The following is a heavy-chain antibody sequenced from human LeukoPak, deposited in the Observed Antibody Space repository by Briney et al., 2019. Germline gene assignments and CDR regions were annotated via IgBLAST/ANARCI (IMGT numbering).Heavy chain of an antibody. J-gene: IGHJ4*02. CDR2: ISWGGGSK. D-gene: IGHD2-2*01. V-gene: IGHV3-20*04. Sequence: GAGGSLSFSGTASGFAFDEIGWSWVGQVPGKGREGVSGISWGGGSKGYADHLRGRFTISRDNANNSLYLQMDSLRAEDTALYYCATAPITSPFYFDDWGQGTLVTAAS. CDR1: GFAFDEIG. CDR3: ATAPITSPFYFDD.